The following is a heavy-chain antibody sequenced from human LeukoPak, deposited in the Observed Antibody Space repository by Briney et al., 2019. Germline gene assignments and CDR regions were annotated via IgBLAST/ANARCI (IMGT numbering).Heavy chain of an antibody. D-gene: IGHD2-15*01. J-gene: IGHJ4*02. CDR2: ISGNGGTT. CDR3: AKQLGYCSDGSCYFPY. V-gene: IGHV3-64*04. CDR1: GFTFNSYA. Sequence: GGSLRLSCSASGFTFNSYAMHWVRQAPGKGLEYVSVISGNGGTTYYADSVKGRFTISRDNSKSTLCLQMNSLRAEDTAVYYCAKQLGYCSDGSCYFPYWGQGTLVTVSS.